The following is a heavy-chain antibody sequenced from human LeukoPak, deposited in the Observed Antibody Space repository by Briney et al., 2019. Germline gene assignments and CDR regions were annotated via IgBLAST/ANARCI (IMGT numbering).Heavy chain of an antibody. CDR2: ISSSSSYI. D-gene: IGHD2-2*01. CDR3: ATISPMYCSSTVCFGGFFDY. J-gene: IGHJ4*02. V-gene: IGHV3-21*01. CDR1: GFTFSSYS. Sequence: KPGGSLRLSCAASGFTFSSYSMNWVRQAPGKWLEWVSSISSSSSYIYYADSVKGRFTISRDNAKNSLYLQMNGLRAEDTAVYYCATISPMYCSSTVCFGGFFDYWGQGTLVTVSS.